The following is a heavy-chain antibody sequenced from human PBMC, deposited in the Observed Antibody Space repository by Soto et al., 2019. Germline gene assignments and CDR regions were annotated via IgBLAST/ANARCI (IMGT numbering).Heavy chain of an antibody. CDR1: GGTFSSYA. J-gene: IGHJ6*02. D-gene: IGHD1-26*01. CDR3: ARVGVETLGYYYYYGMDV. Sequence: SVKVSCKASGGTFSSYAISWVRQAPGQGLEWMGGIIPIFGTANYAQKFQGRVTITADESTSTAYMELSSLRSEDTAVYYCARVGVETLGYYYYYGMDVWGQRTLVTVSS. CDR2: IIPIFGTA. V-gene: IGHV1-69*13.